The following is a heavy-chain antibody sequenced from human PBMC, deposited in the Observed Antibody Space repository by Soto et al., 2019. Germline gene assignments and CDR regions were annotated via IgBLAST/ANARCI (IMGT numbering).Heavy chain of an antibody. J-gene: IGHJ4*02. D-gene: IGHD6-13*01. CDR1: RLRFSSYA. CDR2: ISGSGGST. CDR3: AKGPGDSSSGWAY. V-gene: IGHV3-23*01. Sequence: RLSCSACRLRFSSYAMSWVRKDPGKGLEWVSAISGSGGSTYYADSVKGRFTISRDNSKNTLYLQMNSLRAEDTAVFYCAKGPGDSSSGWAYGGKGPLVPVSS.